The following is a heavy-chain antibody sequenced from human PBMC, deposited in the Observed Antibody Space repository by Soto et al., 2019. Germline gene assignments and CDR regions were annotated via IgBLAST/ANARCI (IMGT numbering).Heavy chain of an antibody. CDR2: IWYDGGNK. V-gene: IGHV3-33*01. CDR1: GFTFSDYG. J-gene: IGHJ4*02. Sequence: QVQLLESGGGVVQPGRSLRLSCAASGFTFSDYGMHWVRQAPGMALEWVAVIWYDGGNKYYTDSLGGRFTISRDNPRNTLYLQMNSLRVEDTALYYCVRGDHYKVAGHFLDYWGQGTLVTVSS. CDR3: VRGDHYKVAGHFLDY. D-gene: IGHD6-19*01.